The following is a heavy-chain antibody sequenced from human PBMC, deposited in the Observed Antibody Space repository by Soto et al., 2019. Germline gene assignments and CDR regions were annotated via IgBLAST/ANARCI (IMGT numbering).Heavy chain of an antibody. J-gene: IGHJ4*02. Sequence: EVQLLESGGGLVQPGGSLRLSCAASGFTFRNFAMTWVRQAPGKELEWVSSISSSGGVTYFADSVKGRFTMSRDNSKNTLHLQMNSLRAEDTAVYYCAIVSNSVGVTEGGYWGQGTLVTVSS. V-gene: IGHV3-23*01. CDR1: GFTFRNFA. D-gene: IGHD1-26*01. CDR2: ISSSGGVT. CDR3: AIVSNSVGVTEGGY.